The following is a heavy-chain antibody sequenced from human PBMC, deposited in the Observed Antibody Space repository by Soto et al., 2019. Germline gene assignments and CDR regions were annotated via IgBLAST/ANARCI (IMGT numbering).Heavy chain of an antibody. CDR1: GYTFTSYW. D-gene: IGHD5-18*01. Sequence: GESLKISCKGSGYTFTSYWIAWVRQMPGKGLEWMGLIYPGDSDTRYSPSFQGQVTISADKFTDTAYLQWSSLKASDTAMYYCATRGNSHAYFDFWGQGTLVTSPQ. CDR3: ATRGNSHAYFDF. J-gene: IGHJ4*02. V-gene: IGHV5-51*01. CDR2: IYPGDSDT.